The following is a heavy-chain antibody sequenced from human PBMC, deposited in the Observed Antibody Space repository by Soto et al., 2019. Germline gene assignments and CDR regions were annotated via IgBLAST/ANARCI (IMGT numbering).Heavy chain of an antibody. CDR2: INPNSGGT. Sequence: ASVKVSCKASGYTFTSYAMHWVRQAPGQRLEWMGWINPNSGGTNYAQKFQGWVTMTRDTSISTAYMELSRLRSDDTAVYYCARLGVVPAAHDAFHIWGQGTMVTVSS. D-gene: IGHD2-2*01. V-gene: IGHV1-2*04. J-gene: IGHJ3*02. CDR1: GYTFTSYA. CDR3: ARLGVVPAAHDAFHI.